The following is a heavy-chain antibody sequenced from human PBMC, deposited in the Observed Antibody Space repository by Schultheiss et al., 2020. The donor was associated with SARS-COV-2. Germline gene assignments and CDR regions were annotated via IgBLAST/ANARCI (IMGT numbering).Heavy chain of an antibody. CDR2: ISYDGSNK. CDR3: ARGISIFDYGDYLDY. D-gene: IGHD3-3*02. Sequence: GGSLRLSCAASGLTFSSYAMHWVRQAPGKGLEWVAVISYDGSNKYYADSVKGRFTISRDNSENTLYLHMNSLRAEDTAVYYCARGISIFDYGDYLDYWGQGILVTVSS. J-gene: IGHJ4*02. CDR1: GLTFSSYA. V-gene: IGHV3-30-3*01.